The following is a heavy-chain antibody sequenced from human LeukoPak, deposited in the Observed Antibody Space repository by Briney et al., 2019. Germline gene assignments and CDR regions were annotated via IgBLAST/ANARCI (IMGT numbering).Heavy chain of an antibody. CDR2: VSGSGGST. V-gene: IGHV3-23*01. J-gene: IGHJ4*02. CDR1: GFTFISYA. CDR3: AKGHSSGWYLFDY. D-gene: IGHD6-19*01. Sequence: GGSLRLSCAASGFTFISYAMSWVRQAPAKGLEWVSVVSGSGGSTYYADSVKGRFPISRDNSKNTLYLQMNSLRAEDTAVYYCAKGHSSGWYLFDYWGQGTLVTVSS.